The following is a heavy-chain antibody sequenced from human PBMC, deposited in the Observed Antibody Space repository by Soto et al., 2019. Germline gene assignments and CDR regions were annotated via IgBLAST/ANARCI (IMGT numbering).Heavy chain of an antibody. CDR1: GGSISSSSYY. Sequence: TLSLTCTVSGGSISSSSYYWGWIRQPPGKGLEWIGSIYYSGSTYYNPSLKSRVTISVDTSKNQFSLKLSSVTAADTAVYYCARRRSSPYYYYGMDVWGQGTTVTVSS. D-gene: IGHD1-26*01. V-gene: IGHV4-39*01. J-gene: IGHJ6*02. CDR2: IYYSGST. CDR3: ARRRSSPYYYYGMDV.